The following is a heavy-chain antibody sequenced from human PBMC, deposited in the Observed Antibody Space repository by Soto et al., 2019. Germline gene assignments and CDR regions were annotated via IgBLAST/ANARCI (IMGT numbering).Heavy chain of an antibody. CDR1: GFTFSSYW. CDR2: INSDGSST. J-gene: IGHJ3*02. V-gene: IGHV3-74*01. D-gene: IGHD2-2*01. CDR3: ARDRGVYCSSTSCYADGAFDI. Sequence: GGSLRLSCAASGFTFSSYWMHWVRQAPGKGLVWVSRINSDGSSTSYADSVKGRFTISRDNAKNTLYLQMNSLRAEDTAVYYCARDRGVYCSSTSCYADGAFDIWGQGTMVTVSS.